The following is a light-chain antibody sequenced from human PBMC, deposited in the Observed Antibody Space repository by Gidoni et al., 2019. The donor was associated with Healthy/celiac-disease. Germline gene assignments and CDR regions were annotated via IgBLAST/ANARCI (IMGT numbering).Light chain of an antibody. V-gene: IGKV1-33*01. CDR1: QDISNY. CDR3: QQYDTNSMIISLRVT. J-gene: IGKJ4*01. CDR2: DAS. Sequence: DIQMTQSPSSLSASVGDRVTITCQASQDISNYLNWYQQKPGKAPKLLIYDASNLETGVPSRFSGSGSGTDFTFTISSLQPEDIATYYCQQYDTNSMIISLRVTFGGGTKVEIK.